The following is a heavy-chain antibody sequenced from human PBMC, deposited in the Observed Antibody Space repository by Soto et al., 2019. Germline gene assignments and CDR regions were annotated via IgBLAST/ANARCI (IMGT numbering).Heavy chain of an antibody. D-gene: IGHD1-20*01. J-gene: IGHJ4*02. V-gene: IGHV1-18*01. CDR3: ARTTPYNWNDVVIDY. CDR1: GYTFTSYG. Sequence: ASVKVSCKASGYTFTSYGISWVRQAPGQGLEWTGWISAYNGNTNYAQKLQGRVTMTTDTSTSTAYMELRSLRSDDTAVYYCARTTPYNWNDVVIDYWGQGTLVTVSS. CDR2: ISAYNGNT.